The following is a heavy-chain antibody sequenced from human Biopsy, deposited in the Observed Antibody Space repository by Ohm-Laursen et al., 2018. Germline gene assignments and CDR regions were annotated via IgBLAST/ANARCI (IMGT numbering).Heavy chain of an antibody. V-gene: IGHV1-2*02. Sequence: SVKVPCKASGYTFTGYHVHWVRQAPGQGLEWMGWINAKTGDTNYAQKFQGRVTMTRDTSISTAYVDLSSLRSDDTAAYYCTRGGYYYDSLAYYYWFDPWGQGTLVTVSS. CDR1: GYTFTGYH. CDR3: TRGGYYYDSLAYYYWFDP. CDR2: INAKTGDT. J-gene: IGHJ5*02. D-gene: IGHD3-22*01.